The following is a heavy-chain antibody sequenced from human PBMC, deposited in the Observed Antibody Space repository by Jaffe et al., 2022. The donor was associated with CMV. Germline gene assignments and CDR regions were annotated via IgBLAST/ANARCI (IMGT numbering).Heavy chain of an antibody. J-gene: IGHJ5*02. D-gene: IGHD3-10*01. V-gene: IGHV4-59*08. CDR3: ARRVFRYGSGMGWFDP. CDR2: IYYSGST. Sequence: QVQLQESGPGLVKPSETLSLTCTVSGGSISSYYWSWIRQPPGKGLEWIGYIYYSGSTNYNPSLKSRVTISVDTSKNQFSLKLSSVTAADTAVYYCARRVFRYGSGMGWFDPWGQGTLVTVSS. CDR1: GGSISSYY.